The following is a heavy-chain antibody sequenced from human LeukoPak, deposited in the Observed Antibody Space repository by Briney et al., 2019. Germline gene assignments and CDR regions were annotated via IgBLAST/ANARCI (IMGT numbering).Heavy chain of an antibody. J-gene: IGHJ4*02. Sequence: GGSLRLSCAASGFTFSSYGMHWVRQAPGKGLEWVAVISYDGSNKYYADSVKGRFTISRDNSKNTLYLQMNSLRAEDTAVYYCAKDMTPVTTYHYWGQGTLVTVSS. CDR1: GFTFSSYG. D-gene: IGHD4-17*01. CDR3: AKDMTPVTTYHY. CDR2: ISYDGSNK. V-gene: IGHV3-30*18.